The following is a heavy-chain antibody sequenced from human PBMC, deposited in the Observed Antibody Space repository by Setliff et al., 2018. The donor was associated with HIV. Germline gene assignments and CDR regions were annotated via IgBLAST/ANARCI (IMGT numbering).Heavy chain of an antibody. D-gene: IGHD1-26*01. CDR3: ARDRVVGAPNAFDI. Sequence: ASVKVSCKASGYTFTSYGISWVRQAPGQGLEWMGWISAYNGNTNYAQKFQGRVTITADESTSTAYMELSSLRSEDTAVYYCARDRVVGAPNAFDIWGQGTMVTVSS. CDR2: ISAYNGNT. CDR1: GYTFTSYG. J-gene: IGHJ3*02. V-gene: IGHV1-18*01.